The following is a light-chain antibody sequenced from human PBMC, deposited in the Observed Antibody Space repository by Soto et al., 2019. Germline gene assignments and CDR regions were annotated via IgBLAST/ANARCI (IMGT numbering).Light chain of an antibody. V-gene: IGLV1-40*01. CDR1: SSNIGAAYD. J-gene: IGLJ3*02. CDR2: GNN. CDR3: QSYDSSLSGGV. Sequence: QSALTQPPSVSGAPGQKVTISCTRSSSNIGAAYDVHWYQHLPGTAPKLLIYGNNNRPSGVPDRFSGSKSGTSASLAITGLQAEDEADYYCQSYDSSLSGGVFGGGIKLTL.